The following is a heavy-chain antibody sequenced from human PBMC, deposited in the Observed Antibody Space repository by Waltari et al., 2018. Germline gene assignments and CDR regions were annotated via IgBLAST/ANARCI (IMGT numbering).Heavy chain of an antibody. CDR2: VSGESGYI. Sequence: EVQLVESGGGLVQPGGSLRLSCAASGMTFTTYSMNWVRQAPGEGLEWISYVSGESGYIYYADSVRGRFTISRDNAQNSMYLQMNNLRADDTAVYYCAGIRRGFWFFDLWGRGTLVTVSS. CDR1: GMTFTTYS. V-gene: IGHV3-48*04. J-gene: IGHJ2*01. D-gene: IGHD3-10*01. CDR3: AGIRRGFWFFDL.